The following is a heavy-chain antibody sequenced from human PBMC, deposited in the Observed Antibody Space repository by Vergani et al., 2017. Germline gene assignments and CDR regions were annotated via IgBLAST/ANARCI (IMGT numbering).Heavy chain of an antibody. Sequence: EVQLVESGGGVGRPGESLRLSCAASGFTFDDHGMSWVRQAPGKGLEWVSGINWMGDTTGYVDSVKGRFTISRDNAKNFLYLQMDSLRVDDTAMYYCARGIEAAGTDYWGQGTLVTVSS. J-gene: IGHJ4*02. V-gene: IGHV3-20*04. D-gene: IGHD6-13*01. CDR1: GFTFDDHG. CDR2: INWMGDTT. CDR3: ARGIEAAGTDY.